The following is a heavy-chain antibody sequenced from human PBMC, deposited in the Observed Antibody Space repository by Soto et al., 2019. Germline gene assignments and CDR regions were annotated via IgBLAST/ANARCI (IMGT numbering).Heavy chain of an antibody. Sequence: TRSLTCTGSGGSISREGYYLSWFRQLPGKGLEWMGDIYYSGTTYHNPALRSRLTISGDASKNQFSLKLRSVTAADTALYYCARGRGYSYGPYYFDSWGQGTLVTV. CDR2: IYYSGTT. CDR3: ARGRGYSYGPYYFDS. D-gene: IGHD5-18*01. V-gene: IGHV4-31*03. J-gene: IGHJ4*02. CDR1: GGSISREGYY.